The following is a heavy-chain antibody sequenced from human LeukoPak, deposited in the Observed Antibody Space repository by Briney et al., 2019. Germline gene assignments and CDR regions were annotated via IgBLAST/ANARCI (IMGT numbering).Heavy chain of an antibody. CDR3: AKDFFRTPNYYDSRGYYFDY. J-gene: IGHJ4*02. CDR2: IRYDASNK. V-gene: IGHV3-30*02. D-gene: IGHD3-22*01. Sequence: GGSLRLSCAASGFTFSSYSMNWVRQAPGRGLEWVAFIRYDASNKYSADSVKGRFTISRDDSKNTLYLQMNSLRAEDTAIYYCAKDFFRTPNYYDSRGYYFDYWGQGTLVTVSS. CDR1: GFTFSSYS.